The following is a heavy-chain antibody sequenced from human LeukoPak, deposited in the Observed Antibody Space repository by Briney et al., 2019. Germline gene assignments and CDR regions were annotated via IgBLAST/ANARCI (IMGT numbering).Heavy chain of an antibody. V-gene: IGHV5-51*01. CDR1: GXSFTSYC. J-gene: IGHJ4*02. D-gene: IGHD2-2*01. CDR3: ARRGYCSSTSCLGYFDY. Sequence: GESLKISCKGSGXSFTSYCIGWVRQMPGKGLEWMGIIYPGDSDTRYSPSFQGQVTISADKSISTAYLQWSSLKASDTAMYYCARRGYCSSTSCLGYFDYWGQGTLVTVSS. CDR2: IYPGDSDT.